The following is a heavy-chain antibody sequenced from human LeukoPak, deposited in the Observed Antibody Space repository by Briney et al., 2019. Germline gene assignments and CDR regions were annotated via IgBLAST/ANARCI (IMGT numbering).Heavy chain of an antibody. CDR1: GYTFTSYY. CDR3: ARGSLEWLLYLHYFDY. CDR2: INPSGGST. Sequence: GASVKVSCKASGYTFTSYYMHWVRQAPGQGLEWMGIINPSGGSTSYAQKFQGRVTTTRDTSTSTVYMELSSLRSEDTAVYYCARGSLEWLLYLHYFDYWGQGTLVTVSS. V-gene: IGHV1-46*01. D-gene: IGHD3-3*01. J-gene: IGHJ4*02.